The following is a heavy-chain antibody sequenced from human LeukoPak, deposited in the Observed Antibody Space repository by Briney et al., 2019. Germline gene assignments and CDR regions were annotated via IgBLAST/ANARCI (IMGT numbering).Heavy chain of an antibody. Sequence: PSETLSLTCTVSGGSISSGGYYWSWIRQPPGKGLEWIGYIYHSGSTYYNPSLKSRVTISVDRSKNQFSLKLSSVTAADTAVYYCARDWPTYYYDSSGYSYWGQGTLVTVSS. J-gene: IGHJ4*02. D-gene: IGHD3-22*01. V-gene: IGHV4-30-2*01. CDR1: GGSISSGGYY. CDR3: ARDWPTYYYDSSGYSY. CDR2: IYHSGST.